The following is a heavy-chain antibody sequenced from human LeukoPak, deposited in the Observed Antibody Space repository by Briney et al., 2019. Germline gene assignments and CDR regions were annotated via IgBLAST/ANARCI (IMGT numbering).Heavy chain of an antibody. CDR3: AREPLLPYCGGDCVRYYFDY. Sequence: ASVKVSCKASGYTFTGYYMHWVRQAPGQGLEWMGIINPSGGSTSYAQKFQGRVTMTRDTSTSTVYMELSSLRSEDTAVYYCAREPLLPYCGGDCVRYYFDYWGQGTLVTVSS. J-gene: IGHJ4*02. CDR1: GYTFTGYY. D-gene: IGHD2-21*02. CDR2: INPSGGST. V-gene: IGHV1-46*01.